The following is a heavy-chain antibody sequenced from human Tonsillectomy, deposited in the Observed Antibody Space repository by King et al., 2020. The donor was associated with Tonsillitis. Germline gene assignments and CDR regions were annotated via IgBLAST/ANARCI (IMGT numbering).Heavy chain of an antibody. D-gene: IGHD1-26*01. CDR2: MSDEGSKK. Sequence: VQLVEAGGGVVQPGRSLRLSCAASGFTFTTYGMHWGRQVPGKGLEWGAVMSDEGSKKHYTDSVKGRFTLSRDNSKNTRYLQINSLTTEDTAVYYCARGDGTLSDYWGQGTLVTVSS. CDR3: ARGDGTLSDY. V-gene: IGHV3-30*03. J-gene: IGHJ4*02. CDR1: GFTFTTYG.